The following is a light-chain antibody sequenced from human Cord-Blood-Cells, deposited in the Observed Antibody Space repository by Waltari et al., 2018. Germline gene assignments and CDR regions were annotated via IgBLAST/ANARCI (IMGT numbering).Light chain of an antibody. J-gene: IGLJ3*02. Sequence: QSALTQPASVSGSPGQSITISCTGTSSDVGRYNLVSWYKQHPGKAPKLMIYEGSKRPPGVSNRFTGSKSGNPAYRTISGLQAEDEADYYCCSYASSSTWVFGGGTKLTVL. CDR2: EGS. CDR3: CSYASSSTWV. CDR1: SSDVGRYNL. V-gene: IGLV2-23*01.